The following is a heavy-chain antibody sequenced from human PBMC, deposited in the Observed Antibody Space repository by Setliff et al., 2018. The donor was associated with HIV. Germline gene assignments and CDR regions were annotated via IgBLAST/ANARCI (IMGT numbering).Heavy chain of an antibody. CDR1: GFSFDKFW. D-gene: IGHD1-26*01. CDR3: ARDGKGGSYPRGGWFDP. Sequence: PGGSLRLSCVVSGFSFDKFWMNWVRQAPGKGLEWVANIKNGGSAKYYVDSVKGRFTISRDNAKSSLFLQVDSLRVEDTAVYYCARDGKGGSYPRGGWFDPWGQGTLVTVSS. CDR2: IKNGGSAK. V-gene: IGHV3-7*01. J-gene: IGHJ5*02.